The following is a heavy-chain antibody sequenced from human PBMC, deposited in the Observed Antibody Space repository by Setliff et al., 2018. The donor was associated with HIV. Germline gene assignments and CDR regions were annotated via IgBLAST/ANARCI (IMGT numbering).Heavy chain of an antibody. V-gene: IGHV1-69*05. CDR3: ATEGAGGSYQRASALDL. J-gene: IGHJ3*01. CDR1: AGSYSIFA. D-gene: IGHD1-26*01. Sequence: SVKVSCKSSAGSYSIFAINWMRQAPGQGLEWMGGMMTIFSTTNYARKFQGRVTITTDESTGTAYMELSNLRSEDTAVYYCATEGAGGSYQRASALDLWGQGTMVTVSS. CDR2: MMTIFSTT.